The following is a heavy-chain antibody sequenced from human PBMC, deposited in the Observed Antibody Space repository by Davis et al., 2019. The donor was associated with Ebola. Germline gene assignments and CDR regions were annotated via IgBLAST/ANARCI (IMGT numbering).Heavy chain of an antibody. V-gene: IGHV3-30-3*01. CDR2: ISYDGSNK. CDR1: GFTFSSYA. Sequence: GESLKISCAASGFTFSSYAMHWVRQAPGKGLEWVAVISYDGSNKYYADSVKGRFTISRDNSKNTLYLQMNSLRAEDTAVYYCAKDREDSGYDGQNYWGQGTLVTVSS. J-gene: IGHJ4*02. CDR3: AKDREDSGYDGQNY. D-gene: IGHD5-12*01.